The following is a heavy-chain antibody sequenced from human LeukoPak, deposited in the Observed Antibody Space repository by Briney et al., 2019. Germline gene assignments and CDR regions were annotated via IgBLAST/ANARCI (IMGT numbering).Heavy chain of an antibody. CDR1: GYTFTTYG. CDR2: ISAYNGNT. Sequence: VKVSCKASGYTFTTYGISWVRQAPGQGLEWMGWISAYNGNTNYAQNLQGRVTMTTDTSTSTAYMELRSLRSEDTAVYYCATGRWSSSWYRLDYWGQGTLVTVSS. CDR3: ATGRWSSSWYRLDY. V-gene: IGHV1-18*01. J-gene: IGHJ4*02. D-gene: IGHD6-13*01.